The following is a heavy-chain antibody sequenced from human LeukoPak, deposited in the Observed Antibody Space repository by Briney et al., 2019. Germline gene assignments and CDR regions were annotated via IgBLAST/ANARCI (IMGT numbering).Heavy chain of an antibody. CDR2: IIPILGIA. CDR1: GGTFSSYA. V-gene: IGHV1-69*04. J-gene: IGHJ4*02. D-gene: IGHD1-26*01. Sequence: GASVKVSCKASGGTFSSYAISWVRQAAGQGLEWMGRIIPILGIANYAQKFQGRVTITADKSTSTAYMELSSLRSEDTAVYYCAGAQVGAPPDSLFDYWGQGTLVTVSS. CDR3: AGAQVGAPPDSLFDY.